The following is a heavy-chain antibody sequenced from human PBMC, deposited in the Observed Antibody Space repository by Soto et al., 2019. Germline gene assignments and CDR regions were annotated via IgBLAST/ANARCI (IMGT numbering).Heavy chain of an antibody. CDR1: GFSFSTYG. Sequence: EVQLLESGGGLVQPGWSLRLSCAVSGFSFSTYGVTWVRQAPGKGLEWVSGVSGGSGVTHYADSVKGRFTITGDNSKNTVYLHMNSLRVEDTAVYYCAKWDGYGDYWGQGTLVTVSS. J-gene: IGHJ4*02. CDR2: VSGGSGVT. CDR3: AKWDGYGDY. V-gene: IGHV3-23*01. D-gene: IGHD5-12*01.